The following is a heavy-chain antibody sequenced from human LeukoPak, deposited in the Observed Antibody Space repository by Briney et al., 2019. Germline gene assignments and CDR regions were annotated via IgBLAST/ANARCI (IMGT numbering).Heavy chain of an antibody. Sequence: ASVEVSCKASGYTFTSYGISWVRQAPGQGLEWMGWISAYNGNTNYAQKLQGRVTMTTDTSTSTAYMELRSLRSDDTAVYYCARARQARDYGSGLVDYWGQGTLVTVSS. CDR3: ARARQARDYGSGLVDY. CDR1: GYTFTSYG. J-gene: IGHJ4*02. D-gene: IGHD3-10*01. CDR2: ISAYNGNT. V-gene: IGHV1-18*01.